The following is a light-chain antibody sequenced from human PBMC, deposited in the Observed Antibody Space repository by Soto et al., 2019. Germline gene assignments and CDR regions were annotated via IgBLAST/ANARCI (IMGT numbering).Light chain of an antibody. Sequence: EIVMTQSPLSLPVTPGEPASISCRSSQSLLHRTGYNYLDWYLQKPGQSPQLLIYLGSYRASGVPDRFTGSGSGTDFTLKISRVEAEDVGVYYCMQALQTPFTFGPGTKWIS. J-gene: IGKJ3*01. CDR1: QSLLHRTGYNY. V-gene: IGKV2-28*01. CDR3: MQALQTPFT. CDR2: LGS.